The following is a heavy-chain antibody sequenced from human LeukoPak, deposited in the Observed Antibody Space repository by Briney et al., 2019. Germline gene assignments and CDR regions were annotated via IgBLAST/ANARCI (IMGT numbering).Heavy chain of an antibody. Sequence: ESGPTLVKPTQTLTLTCTFSGFSLSTSGVGVGWIRQPPGKALEWLALIYWNDDKRYSPSLKSRLTITKDTSKNQVVLTMTNMDPVDTATFYCAHSVSSSWYGYYYFDYWAQETLVTVSS. J-gene: IGHJ4*02. V-gene: IGHV2-5*01. CDR2: IYWNDDK. CDR3: AHSVSSSWYGYYYFDY. D-gene: IGHD6-13*01. CDR1: GFSLSTSGVG.